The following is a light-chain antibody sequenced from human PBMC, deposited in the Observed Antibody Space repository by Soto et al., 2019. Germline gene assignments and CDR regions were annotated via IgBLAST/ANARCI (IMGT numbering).Light chain of an antibody. Sequence: DIQMTQSPSSVSASVGDRVTITCRASQNIDNWLAWYQHKPGKAPHLRIYSASTLQSGVPSRFSGSGSGTDFTLTISSLQPEDFATYYCQQCNSFPITFGQGTRLEIK. CDR1: QNIDNW. CDR2: SAS. J-gene: IGKJ5*01. V-gene: IGKV1-12*01. CDR3: QQCNSFPIT.